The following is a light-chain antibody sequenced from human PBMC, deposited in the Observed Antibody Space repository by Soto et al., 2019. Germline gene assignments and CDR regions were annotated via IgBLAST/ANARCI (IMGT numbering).Light chain of an antibody. J-gene: IGLJ2*01. CDR2: STN. V-gene: IGLV1-44*01. CDR3: AAWDDSLNGEVV. Sequence: QAVVTQPPSASGTPGQRVTISCSGSSSNIGSNSVNWYQQLPGTAPKLLIYSTNQRPSGVPDRFSGSKSDTSACLAISGLQSEDEADYYCAAWDDSLNGEVVFGGGTKLTVL. CDR1: SSNIGSNS.